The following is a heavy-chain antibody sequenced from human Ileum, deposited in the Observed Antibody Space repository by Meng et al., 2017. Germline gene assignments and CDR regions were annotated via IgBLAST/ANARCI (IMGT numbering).Heavy chain of an antibody. CDR2: IHHSGST. V-gene: IGHV4-4*02. Sequence: QWRLQESGPGLVKPSGTLSLTCAVSGGSISFGYWWSWVRQPPGQGLEWIGEIHHSGSTNYNPSLKSRVTLSVDNSNNQFSLSLTSVTAADTAVYYCARNGDYSADHWGQGILVTVSS. J-gene: IGHJ4*02. CDR1: GGSISFGYW. D-gene: IGHD2-21*01. CDR3: ARNGDYSADH.